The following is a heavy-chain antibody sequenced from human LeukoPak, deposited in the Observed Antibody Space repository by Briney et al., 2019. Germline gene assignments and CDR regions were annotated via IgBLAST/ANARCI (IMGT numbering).Heavy chain of an antibody. J-gene: IGHJ6*03. CDR2: IYTGGTT. CDR1: GFTASSNY. D-gene: IGHD4-11*01. CDR3: ARDRTGQQLISRKEYYYMDV. Sequence: GRSLRLSCAASGFTASSNYMTWVRQAPGKGLEWVSIIYTGGTTYYADSVKGRFTISRDNSKNTLYLQMNSLRAEDTAVYYCARDRTGQQLISRKEYYYMDVWGKGTTVTISS. V-gene: IGHV3-66*01.